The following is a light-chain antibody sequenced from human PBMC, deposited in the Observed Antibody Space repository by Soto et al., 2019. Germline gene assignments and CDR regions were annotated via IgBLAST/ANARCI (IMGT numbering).Light chain of an antibody. CDR2: DAS. CDR1: QSVSIY. J-gene: IGKJ3*01. V-gene: IGKV3-11*01. Sequence: EIVLTQSPATLSLSPGERATLSCRASQSVSIYLAWYQQKPGQAPRLLISDASNRATGIPARFSGSGSGTDFTLTISSLEPEDFAVYYCQQRGNWPLTFGPGTKVDIK. CDR3: QQRGNWPLT.